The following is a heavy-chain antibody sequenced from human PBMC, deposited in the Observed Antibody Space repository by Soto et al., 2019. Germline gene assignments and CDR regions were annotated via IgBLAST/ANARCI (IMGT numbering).Heavy chain of an antibody. Sequence: LSLTCTVSGGSISPYYWSWIPQPPGKGLEWIGYVYYSGNTNYNPSLESRVTISVDTSRNRFSLNLTSATAADTAVYYCARKGAAASYAHYYMDVWGRGTAVTVSS. D-gene: IGHD6-13*01. V-gene: IGHV4-59*01. CDR3: ARKGAAASYAHYYMDV. J-gene: IGHJ6*03. CDR2: VYYSGNT. CDR1: GGSISPYY.